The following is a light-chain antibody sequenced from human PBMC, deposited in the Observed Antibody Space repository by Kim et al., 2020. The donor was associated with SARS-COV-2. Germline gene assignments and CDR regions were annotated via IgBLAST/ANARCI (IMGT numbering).Light chain of an antibody. Sequence: VSPGESATLSCRAGQSVSSSYLAWYQQKPGQAPRLLIYGASSRATGIPDRFSGSGSGTDFTLTISRLEPEEFEVYYCQQYGSSYTFGQGTKLEI. V-gene: IGKV3-20*01. CDR3: QQYGSSYT. J-gene: IGKJ2*01. CDR1: QSVSSSY. CDR2: GAS.